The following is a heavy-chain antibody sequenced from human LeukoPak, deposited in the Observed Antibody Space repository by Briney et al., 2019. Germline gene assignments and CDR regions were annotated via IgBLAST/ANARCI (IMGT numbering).Heavy chain of an antibody. CDR1: GYTFTSYG. Sequence: ASVKVSCKASGYTFTSYGISWVRQAPGQGLEWMGWISAYNGNTNYAQKLQGRVTMTTDTATSTAYMELRSLRSDDTAVYYCARDWVGATILRAFDIWGQGTMVTVSS. CDR3: ARDWVGATILRAFDI. V-gene: IGHV1-18*01. D-gene: IGHD1-26*01. J-gene: IGHJ3*02. CDR2: ISAYNGNT.